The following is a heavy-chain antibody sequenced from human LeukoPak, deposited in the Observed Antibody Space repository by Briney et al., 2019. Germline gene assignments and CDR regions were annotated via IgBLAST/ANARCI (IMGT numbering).Heavy chain of an antibody. D-gene: IGHD3-22*01. CDR2: IIPIFGTG. V-gene: IGHV1-69*13. CDR1: AHTFTGYY. CDR3: ARGLGDSSGYYYSDY. Sequence: ASVTVSCKASAHTFTGYYMHWVRQAPGQGLGWMGGIIPIFGTGNYAQKFQDRVTITADESTSTAYMELSSLGSEDTAVYYCARGLGDSSGYYYSDYWGQGTLVTVSS. J-gene: IGHJ4*02.